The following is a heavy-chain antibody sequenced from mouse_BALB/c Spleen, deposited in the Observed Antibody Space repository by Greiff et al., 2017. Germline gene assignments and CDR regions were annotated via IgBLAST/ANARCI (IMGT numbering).Heavy chain of an antibody. CDR2: ISSGGGST. V-gene: IGHV5-12-1*01. Sequence: EVKLMESGGGLVKPGGSLKLSCAASGFAFSSYDMSWVRQTPEKRLEWVAYISSGGGSTYYPDTVKGRFTISRDNAKNTLYLQMSSLKSEDTAMYYCARQYGNYFDYWGQGTTLTVSS. CDR1: GFAFSSYD. J-gene: IGHJ2*01. CDR3: ARQYGNYFDY. D-gene: IGHD2-10*02.